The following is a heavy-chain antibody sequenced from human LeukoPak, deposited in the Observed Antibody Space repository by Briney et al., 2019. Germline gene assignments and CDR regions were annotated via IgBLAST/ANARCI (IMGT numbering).Heavy chain of an antibody. Sequence: PSETLSLTCTVSGGPISSYYWSWIRQPAGKGLEWIGRIYTSGSTNYNPSLKSRVTMSVDTSKNQFSLKLSSVTAADTAVYYCAREEYYYGSGSRYYYYMDVWGKGTTVTISS. D-gene: IGHD3-10*01. J-gene: IGHJ6*03. CDR2: IYTSGST. CDR3: AREEYYYGSGSRYYYYMDV. V-gene: IGHV4-4*07. CDR1: GGPISSYY.